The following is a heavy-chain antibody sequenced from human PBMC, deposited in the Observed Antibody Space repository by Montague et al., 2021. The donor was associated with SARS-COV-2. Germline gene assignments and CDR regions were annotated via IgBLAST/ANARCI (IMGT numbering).Heavy chain of an antibody. Sequence: SETLSLTCTVSGGSISSSSYYWSWIRQPPGKGLEWIGYMYYDGSPKYNPSLRGRVTISVDKSKNQCSLKLSSVTAADTAVYYCATDYGSGSYFDYWGQGSLVTVSS. CDR1: GGSISSSSYY. CDR3: ATDYGSGSYFDY. D-gene: IGHD3-10*01. V-gene: IGHV4-61*05. CDR2: MYYDGSP. J-gene: IGHJ4*02.